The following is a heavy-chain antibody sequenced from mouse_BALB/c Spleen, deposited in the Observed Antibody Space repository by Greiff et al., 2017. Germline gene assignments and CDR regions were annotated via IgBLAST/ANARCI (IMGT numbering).Heavy chain of an antibody. V-gene: IGHV5-6-5*01. CDR1: GFTFSSYA. J-gene: IGHJ2*01. CDR3: ARGGVHYGYDDY. D-gene: IGHD2-2*01. CDR2: ISSGGST. Sequence: EVQRVESGGGLVKPGGSLKLSCAASGFTFSSYAMSWVRQTPEKRLEWVASISSGGSTYYPDSVKGRFTISRDNARNILYLQMSSLRSEDTAMYYCARGGVHYGYDDYWGQGTTLTVSS.